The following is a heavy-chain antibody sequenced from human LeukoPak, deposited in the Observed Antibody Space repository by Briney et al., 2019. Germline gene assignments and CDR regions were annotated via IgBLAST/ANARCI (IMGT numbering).Heavy chain of an antibody. CDR1: GFTFSSYA. Sequence: GGSLRLSCAASGFTFSSYAMHWVRQAPGKGLEWVAVISYDGSNKYYADSVKGRFTISRDNSKNTLYLQMNSLRAEDTAVYYCARVWVTALFDYWGQGTLVTVSS. V-gene: IGHV3-30*04. D-gene: IGHD2-21*02. CDR3: ARVWVTALFDY. J-gene: IGHJ4*02. CDR2: ISYDGSNK.